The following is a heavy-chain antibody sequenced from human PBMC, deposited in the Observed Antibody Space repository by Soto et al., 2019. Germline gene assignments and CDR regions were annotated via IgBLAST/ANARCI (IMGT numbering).Heavy chain of an antibody. CDR3: ARLFQDYRGYTYLFDV. CDR2: ITGSGTHS. Sequence: PGGSLRLSCMASGFPSSTYGFSTYAMTWVRQPPGRGLEWVSVITGSGTHSYYADSVKGRFTISRDNSRNTLFLQMDSLRADDTALYYCARLFQDYRGYTYLFDVWGQGTLVTVSS. D-gene: IGHD5-12*01. V-gene: IGHV3-23*01. CDR1: GFPSSTYGFSTYA. J-gene: IGHJ4*02.